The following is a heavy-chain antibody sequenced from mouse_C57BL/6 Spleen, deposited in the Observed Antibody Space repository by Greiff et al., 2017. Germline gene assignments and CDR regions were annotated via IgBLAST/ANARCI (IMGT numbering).Heavy chain of an antibody. CDR1: GYTFTSYT. Sequence: VKLMESGAELARPGASVKMSCKASGYTFTSYTMYWVKQRPGQGLEWIGYINPSSGYTKYNQKFKDKATLTADKSTSTDYMQLSSLTSKDYEVYYCERCVTKVVDTDYFDYWGQGTTLTVSS. J-gene: IGHJ2*01. D-gene: IGHD1-1*01. V-gene: IGHV1-4*01. CDR3: ERCVTKVVDTDYFDY. CDR2: INPSSGYT.